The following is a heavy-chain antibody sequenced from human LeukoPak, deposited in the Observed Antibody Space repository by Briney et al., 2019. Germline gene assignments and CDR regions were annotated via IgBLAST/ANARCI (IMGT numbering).Heavy chain of an antibody. CDR1: GGSISSYY. CDR2: VFNSGGS. V-gene: IGHV4-59*01. Sequence: SETLSLTCTVSGGSISSYYWSWIRQPPGKGLEWIGYVFNSGGSNYNPSLQSRVTMSVDTSKHQFSLTLSSVTAADTDVYYCVRTLGGYTYGPFDYWGQGTLVTVSS. D-gene: IGHD5-18*01. J-gene: IGHJ4*02. CDR3: VRTLGGYTYGPFDY.